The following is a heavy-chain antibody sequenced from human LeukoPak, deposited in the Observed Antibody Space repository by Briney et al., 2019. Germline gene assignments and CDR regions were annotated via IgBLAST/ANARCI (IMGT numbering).Heavy chain of an antibody. J-gene: IGHJ3*02. Sequence: GGSLRLSCAASGFTVSSNYMSWVRQAPGKGLEWVSVIYSGGSTYYADSVKGRFTISRDNSKNTLYLQVNSLRAEDTAVYYCACTPRDAFDIWGQGTMVTVSS. CDR3: ACTPRDAFDI. CDR1: GFTVSSNY. CDR2: IYSGGST. V-gene: IGHV3-53*01. D-gene: IGHD2-8*01.